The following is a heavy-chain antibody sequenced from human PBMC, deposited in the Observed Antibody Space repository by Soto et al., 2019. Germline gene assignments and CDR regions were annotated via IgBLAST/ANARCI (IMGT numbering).Heavy chain of an antibody. CDR1: GFTFDDYA. J-gene: IGHJ1*01. V-gene: IGHV3-9*01. D-gene: IGHD1-26*01. Sequence: ALRLSCAASGFTFDDYAMHWVRQVPGKGLEWVSGINWNSGSIGYGDSVKGRFAISRDNAKNSLHLQMNSLSAEDTAFYYCVKDESIDWYSGHFRHWGQGTLVTVSS. CDR3: VKDESIDWYSGHFRH. CDR2: INWNSGSI.